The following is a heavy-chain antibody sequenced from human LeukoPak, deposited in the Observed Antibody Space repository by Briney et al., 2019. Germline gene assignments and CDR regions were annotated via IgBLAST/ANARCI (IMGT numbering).Heavy chain of an antibody. Sequence: SGPTLVNHPQTLTLTRTFSGFSLSTRGVGVGWIRQPPGKALEWLSLIYWNDDKRYSPSLKSRRTITKDTSKNQVVLTMTNMDPVDTATYYCAHRVLWFGEGEFDYWGQGTLVTVSS. D-gene: IGHD3-10*01. V-gene: IGHV2-5*01. CDR1: GFSLSTRGVG. CDR2: IYWNDDK. CDR3: AHRVLWFGEGEFDY. J-gene: IGHJ4*02.